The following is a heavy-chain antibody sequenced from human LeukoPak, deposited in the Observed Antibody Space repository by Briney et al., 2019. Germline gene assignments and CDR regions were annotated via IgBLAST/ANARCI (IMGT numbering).Heavy chain of an antibody. CDR1: GYTFTSYG. V-gene: IGHV1-18*01. CDR3: ARDSRQQLDVGYFDY. CDR2: ISAYNGNT. Sequence: GASVKVSCKASGYTFTSYGISWVRQAPGQGLEWMGWISAYNGNTNYAQKLQGRVTMTTDTSTSTAYMELRSLRSDDTAVYYCARDSRQQLDVGYFDYWGQGTLVTVSS. J-gene: IGHJ4*02. D-gene: IGHD6-13*01.